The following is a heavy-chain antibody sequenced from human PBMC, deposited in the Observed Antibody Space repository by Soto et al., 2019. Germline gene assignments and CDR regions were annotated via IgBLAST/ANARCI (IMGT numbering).Heavy chain of an antibody. CDR2: IYYSGST. J-gene: IGHJ4*02. D-gene: IGHD6-13*01. V-gene: IGHV4-61*05. CDR1: GGSISSSSYY. CDR3: ARSFGVAAAGPFDY. Sequence: PSETLSLTCTVSGGSISSSSYYWSWIRQPPGKGLEWIGYIYYSGSTNYNPSLKSRVTISVDTSKNQFSLKLSSVTAADTAVYHCARSFGVAAAGPFDYWGQGTLVTVSS.